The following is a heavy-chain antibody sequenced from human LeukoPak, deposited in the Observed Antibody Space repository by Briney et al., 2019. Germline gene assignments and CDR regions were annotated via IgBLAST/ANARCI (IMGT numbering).Heavy chain of an antibody. J-gene: IGHJ4*02. D-gene: IGHD3-10*01. CDR2: INHSGSA. CDR3: ARDGLHYGSGSYFDY. CDR1: GGSFSGYY. V-gene: IGHV4-34*01. Sequence: SETLPLTCAVYGGSFSGYYWSWIRQPPGKGLEWIGEINHSGSANYNPSLKSRVTISVDTSKNQFSLKLSSVTAADTAVYYCARDGLHYGSGSYFDYWGQGTLVTVSS.